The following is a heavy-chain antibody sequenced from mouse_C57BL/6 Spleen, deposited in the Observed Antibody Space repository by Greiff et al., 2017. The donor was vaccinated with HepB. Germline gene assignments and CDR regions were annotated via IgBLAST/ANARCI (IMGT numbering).Heavy chain of an antibody. CDR1: GYTFTSYW. J-gene: IGHJ2*01. V-gene: IGHV1-64*01. CDR3: ATIYYDYDGY. CDR2: IHPNSGST. D-gene: IGHD2-4*01. Sequence: QVQLQQPGAELVKPGASVKLSCKASGYTFTSYWMHWVKQRPGQGLEWIGIIHPNSGSTNYNEKFKSKATLTEDKSSSTAYMQLSSLTSEDSAVYYCATIYYDYDGYRGHGTTLTVSS.